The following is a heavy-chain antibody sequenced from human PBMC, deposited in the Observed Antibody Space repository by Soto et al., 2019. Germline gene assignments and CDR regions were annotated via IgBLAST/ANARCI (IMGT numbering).Heavy chain of an antibody. CDR1: GFSLSTSGVG. CDR2: IYWNDDK. Sequence: QITLKESGPTLVKPTQTLTLTCTFSGFSLSTSGVGVGWIRQPPGKALEWLALIYWNDDKRYSPSLKSRLTITQDTSKNQVVLTKTNMDPVETATYYRATSDSSCWVPKFDYWGQGTLVTVSS. D-gene: IGHD6-19*01. J-gene: IGHJ4*02. CDR3: ATSDSSCWVPKFDY. V-gene: IGHV2-5*01.